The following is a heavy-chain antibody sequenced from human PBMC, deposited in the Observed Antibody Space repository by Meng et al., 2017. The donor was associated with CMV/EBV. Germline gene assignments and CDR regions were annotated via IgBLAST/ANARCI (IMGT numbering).Heavy chain of an antibody. Sequence: GESLKISCAASGFTFSDYYMSWIRQAPGKGLEWVSYISSSGSTIYYADSVKGRFTISRDNAKNSLYLQMNSLRAEDTAVYYCARGSKDAFGLRWNWFDPWGQGTRVTVSS. CDR2: ISSSGSTI. CDR1: GFTFSDYY. J-gene: IGHJ5*02. D-gene: IGHD4-23*01. V-gene: IGHV3-11*01. CDR3: ARGSKDAFGLRWNWFDP.